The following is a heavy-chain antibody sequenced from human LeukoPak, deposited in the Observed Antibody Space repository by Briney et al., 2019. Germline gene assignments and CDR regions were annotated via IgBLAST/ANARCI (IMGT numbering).Heavy chain of an antibody. D-gene: IGHD4-23*01. Sequence: ASVKVSCKASGYTFTSYGISWVRQAPGQGLEWMGWISAYNGNTNYAQKLQGRVTMNTDKSTSIAYMELRSLRSDDKAVYYCAREAYGGNSGVDYWGQGTLVTVSS. V-gene: IGHV1-18*01. CDR1: GYTFTSYG. CDR3: AREAYGGNSGVDY. J-gene: IGHJ4*02. CDR2: ISAYNGNT.